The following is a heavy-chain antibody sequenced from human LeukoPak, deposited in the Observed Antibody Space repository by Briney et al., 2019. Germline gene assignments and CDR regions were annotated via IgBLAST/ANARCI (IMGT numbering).Heavy chain of an antibody. CDR1: GGSISSNNW. V-gene: IGHV4-4*02. D-gene: IGHD6-13*01. CDR3: AAAYSSSWNPFDY. CDR2: IYHSGST. Sequence: SETLSLTCAVSGGSISSNNWWSWVRQPPGKGLEWIGEIYHSGSTNYNPSLKSRVTISVDKSKNQFSLKLSSVTAADTAVYYCAAAYSSSWNPFDYWGQGTVVTVSS. J-gene: IGHJ4*02.